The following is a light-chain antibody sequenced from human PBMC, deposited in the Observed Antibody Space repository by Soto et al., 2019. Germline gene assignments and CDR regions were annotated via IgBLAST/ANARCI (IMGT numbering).Light chain of an antibody. V-gene: IGKV3-20*01. CDR2: GAA. Sequence: EIVLTQSPGTLSLSPGERVTISCRASQTVSSSYLAWYQQKPGQAPRLLIFGAAIRATGIPDRFSGSGSGTDFTLTISTLQPEDFAVYYCQQYGSPITFGQGTRLEIE. J-gene: IGKJ5*01. CDR1: QTVSSSY. CDR3: QQYGSPIT.